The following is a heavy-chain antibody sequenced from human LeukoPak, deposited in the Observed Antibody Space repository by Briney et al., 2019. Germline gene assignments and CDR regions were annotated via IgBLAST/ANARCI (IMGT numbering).Heavy chain of an antibody. Sequence: SQTLSLTCTVSGGSISSGGYYWSWIRQHPGKGLEWIGYIYYSGSTYYNPSLKSRVTISVDTSKNQFSLKLSSVTAADTAVYYCARAGYSSSWYLGNDYWGQGTLVTVSS. V-gene: IGHV4-31*03. J-gene: IGHJ4*02. CDR3: ARAGYSSSWYLGNDY. D-gene: IGHD6-13*01. CDR1: GGSISSGGYY. CDR2: IYYSGST.